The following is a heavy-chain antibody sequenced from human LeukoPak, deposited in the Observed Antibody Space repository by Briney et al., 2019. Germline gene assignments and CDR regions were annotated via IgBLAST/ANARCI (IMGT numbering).Heavy chain of an antibody. CDR1: GSSFTSYW. CDR3: ARLPILSIAVAGTDYYFDY. Sequence: GESLKISCKGSGSSFTSYWIGWVRQMPGKGLEWMGIIYPGDSDTRYSTSFQGQVTISADKSISTAYLQWSSLKASDTAMYYCARLPILSIAVAGTDYYFDYWGQGTLVTVSS. D-gene: IGHD6-19*01. CDR2: IYPGDSDT. V-gene: IGHV5-51*01. J-gene: IGHJ4*02.